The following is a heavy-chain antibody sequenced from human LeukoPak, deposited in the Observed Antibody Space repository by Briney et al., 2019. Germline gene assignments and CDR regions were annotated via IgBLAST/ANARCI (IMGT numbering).Heavy chain of an antibody. D-gene: IGHD5-18*01. CDR3: AKGEYSYGYLFDY. J-gene: IGHJ4*02. CDR1: GFTFSSYA. V-gene: IGHV3-23*01. CDR2: ISSSGGST. Sequence: GGSLRLSCVASGFTFSSYAMSWVRQAPGKGLEWVSTISSSGGSTYYADSVKGRFTFSRDNSKNTLNLQMNGLRAEDTAVYYCAKGEYSYGYLFDYWGQGTLVTVSS.